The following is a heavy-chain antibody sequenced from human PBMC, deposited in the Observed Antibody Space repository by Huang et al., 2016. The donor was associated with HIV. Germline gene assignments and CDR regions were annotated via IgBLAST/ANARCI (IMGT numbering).Heavy chain of an antibody. J-gene: IGHJ4*02. D-gene: IGHD6-6*01. CDR1: GYSFGSYW. V-gene: IGHV5-51*01. Sequence: VQLVQSGAEVKKPGESLKISCKGSGYSFGSYWSAWVRQMPGTGLEWMGIVFHDDAETTYRPSFEGQVTISADKSIGTAYLQWSSLKASDTAMYYCARRFSSSSGYFDYWGQGSLVTVSS. CDR3: ARRFSSSSGYFDY. CDR2: VFHDDAET.